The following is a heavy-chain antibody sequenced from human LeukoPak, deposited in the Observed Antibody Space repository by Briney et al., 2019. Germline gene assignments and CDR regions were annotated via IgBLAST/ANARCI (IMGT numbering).Heavy chain of an antibody. CDR1: GGSISSSSYY. V-gene: IGHV4-39*07. Sequence: SETLSLTCTVSGGSISSSSYYWGWIRQPPGKGLEWIGSIYYSGRTYYNPSLKSRVTISVDTSKNQISLKLSSVTAADTAVYYCARAGYQLLSSRWFDPWGQGTLVTVSS. J-gene: IGHJ5*02. CDR2: IYYSGRT. D-gene: IGHD2-2*01. CDR3: ARAGYQLLSSRWFDP.